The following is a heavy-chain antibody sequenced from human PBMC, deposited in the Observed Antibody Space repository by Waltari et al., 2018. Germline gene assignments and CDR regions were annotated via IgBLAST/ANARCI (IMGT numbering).Heavy chain of an antibody. D-gene: IGHD6-13*01. J-gene: IGHJ4*02. CDR1: GYTFTSYA. V-gene: IGHV1-3*01. CDR3: ARGVRQQLRY. Sequence: QVQLVQSGAEVKKPGASVKVSCKASGYTFTSYAMHWVRQAPGQRLEWMGWINAGNGKTTYSQKFQGRVTLTRDTSASTAYMELRSLRSADTAVYYCARGVRQQLRYWGQGTLVTVSS. CDR2: INAGNGKT.